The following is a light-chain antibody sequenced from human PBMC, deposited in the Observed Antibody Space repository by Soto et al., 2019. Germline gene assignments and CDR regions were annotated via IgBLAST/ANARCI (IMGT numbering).Light chain of an antibody. CDR2: GAS. J-gene: IGKJ1*01. Sequence: EIVLTQSPGTLSLSPGERATLSCRARQSVSSSYLAWYQQKPGQAPRLLIYGASSRATGIPDRFSGSVSGTDCTLTIIRLETEDFAVYYCQQYGSSPQTFGQGTKVEI. CDR3: QQYGSSPQT. CDR1: QSVSSSY. V-gene: IGKV3-20*01.